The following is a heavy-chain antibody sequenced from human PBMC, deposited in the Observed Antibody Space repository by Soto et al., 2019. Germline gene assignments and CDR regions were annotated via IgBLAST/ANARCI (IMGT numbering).Heavy chain of an antibody. CDR2: ISAYNGNT. V-gene: IGHV1-18*01. J-gene: IGHJ4*02. CDR3: ARGTGVRSDY. D-gene: IGHD2-8*02. Sequence: QVQLVQSGAEVKKPGASVKVSCKASGSTCTSYGISWVRQAPGQGLGWMVWISAYNGNTNYAQKLQGRVTMTTDTATRTAYMELRGLRSDDTAVYYCARGTGVRSDYWGQGTLVTVSS. CDR1: GSTCTSYG.